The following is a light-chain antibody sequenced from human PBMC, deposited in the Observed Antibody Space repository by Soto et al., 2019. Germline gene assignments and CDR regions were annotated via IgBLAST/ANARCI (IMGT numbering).Light chain of an antibody. CDR2: AAS. Sequence: DIQMTQSPSSLSASVGDRVTITCRASQRIRSYLNWYQQKPGKAPRLLIYAASRLQSGVPSRFSGSGSGTDFTLTISGLQSEDFATYYCQQTYSIPRTVGQGTKV. CDR3: QQTYSIPRT. CDR1: QRIRSY. V-gene: IGKV1-39*01. J-gene: IGKJ1*01.